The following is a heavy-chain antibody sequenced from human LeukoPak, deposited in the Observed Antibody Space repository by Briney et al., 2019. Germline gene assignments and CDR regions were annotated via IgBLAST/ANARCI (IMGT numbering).Heavy chain of an antibody. CDR3: ARRSRGYCSGGSCYPTYNWFDP. Sequence: SETLSLTCAVYGGSFSGYYWSWIRQPPGKGLEWIGEINHSGSTNYNPFLKSRVTISVDTSKNQFSLKLSSVTAADTAVYYCARRSRGYCSGGSCYPTYNWFDPWGQGTLVTVSS. CDR2: INHSGST. CDR1: GGSFSGYY. D-gene: IGHD2-15*01. J-gene: IGHJ5*02. V-gene: IGHV4-34*01.